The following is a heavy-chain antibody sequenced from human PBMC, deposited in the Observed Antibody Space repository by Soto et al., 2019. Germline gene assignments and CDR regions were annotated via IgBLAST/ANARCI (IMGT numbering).Heavy chain of an antibody. D-gene: IGHD2-15*01. J-gene: IGHJ4*02. V-gene: IGHV1-69*01. CDR1: GGTFSSYA. CDR2: IIPIFGTA. CDR3: ARPRGYCSGGSCYTTFPFDY. Sequence: QVQLVQSGAEVKKPGSSVKVFCKASGGTFSSYAISWVRQAPGQGLEWMGGIIPIFGTANYAQKFQGRVTITADESTSTAYMELSSLRSEDTAVYYCARPRGYCSGGSCYTTFPFDYWGQGTLVTVSS.